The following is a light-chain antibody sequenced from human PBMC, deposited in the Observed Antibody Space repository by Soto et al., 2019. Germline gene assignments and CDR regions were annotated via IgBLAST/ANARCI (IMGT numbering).Light chain of an antibody. CDR2: DAS. CDR1: ESIRTW. V-gene: IGKV1-5*01. Sequence: DIQMTQSPSTLSASIGDRVTITCRASESIRTWLAWYQHKPGKAPKFLIYDASSLESGVPSRFSGSGSGTEFTLTISNLQPEDFATYFCQQTYSTYSFGQGTKVDIK. J-gene: IGKJ2*01. CDR3: QQTYSTYS.